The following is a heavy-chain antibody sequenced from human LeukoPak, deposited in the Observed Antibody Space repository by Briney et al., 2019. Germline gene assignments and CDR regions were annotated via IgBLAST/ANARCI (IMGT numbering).Heavy chain of an antibody. J-gene: IGHJ4*02. V-gene: IGHV4-38-2*01. CDR2: LFRSVST. CDR3: ASYRNPSVTTAYYFDY. D-gene: IGHD4-17*01. CDR1: GYSISSGYY. Sequence: SETLSLTCAVSGYSISSGYYWGWIRQPPGKGLEWIASLFRSVSTYYNPSLKSRATISVDMSKNEISLKLNSVTAADTAVYYCASYRNPSVTTAYYFDYWGQGALVIVSS.